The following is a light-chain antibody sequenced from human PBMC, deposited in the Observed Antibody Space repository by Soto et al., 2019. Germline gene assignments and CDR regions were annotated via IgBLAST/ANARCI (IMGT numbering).Light chain of an antibody. Sequence: QSALTQPASVSGSPGQSITISCTGTSSDVGGYNYVSWYQQHPGKAPKLMIYEVSNRPSGVSNRCSGSKSGNTASLTISGLQAEDDADYYCSSYTSGSTLVFGGGTKLTVL. J-gene: IGLJ2*01. V-gene: IGLV2-14*01. CDR3: SSYTSGSTLV. CDR2: EVS. CDR1: SSDVGGYNY.